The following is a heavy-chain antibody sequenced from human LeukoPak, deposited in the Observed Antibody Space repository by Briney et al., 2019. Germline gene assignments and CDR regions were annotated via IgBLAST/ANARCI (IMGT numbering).Heavy chain of an antibody. V-gene: IGHV3-30*02. D-gene: IGHD6-13*01. CDR1: VFTFSSYG. CDR3: AKDRDVAAAGTLRMIH. Sequence: GGSLRLSCAAYVFTFSSYGMHWVRQAPGKGLEWVAFIRYDGSNKYYADSVKGRFTISRDNSKNTLYLQMNSLRAEDTAVYYCAKDRDVAAAGTLRMIHWGQGTLVTVSS. J-gene: IGHJ4*02. CDR2: IRYDGSNK.